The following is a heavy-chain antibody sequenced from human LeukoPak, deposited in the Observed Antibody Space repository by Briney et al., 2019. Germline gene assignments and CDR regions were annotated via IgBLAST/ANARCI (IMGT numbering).Heavy chain of an antibody. J-gene: IGHJ5*02. Sequence: SETLSLTCAVYGGSFSSYYWSWIRQPPGKGLEWIGYIYYSGSTNYNPSLKSRVTISVDTSKNQFSLKLSSVTAADTAVYYCARFVPGIAAASALNWFDPWGQGTLVTVSS. CDR2: IYYSGST. D-gene: IGHD6-13*01. CDR1: GGSFSSYY. V-gene: IGHV4-59*01. CDR3: ARFVPGIAAASALNWFDP.